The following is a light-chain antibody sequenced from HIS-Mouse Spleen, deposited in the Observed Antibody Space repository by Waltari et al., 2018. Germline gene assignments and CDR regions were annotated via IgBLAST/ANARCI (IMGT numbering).Light chain of an antibody. J-gene: IGLJ1*01. Sequence: SYELTQPSSVSVSPGQTARTTCSGDVLAKKYARWFQQKPGQAPVLVIYKDSARPSGIPERFSGSSSGTTVTLTISGAQVEDEADYYCYSAADNNYVFGTGTKVTVL. CDR1: VLAKKY. CDR2: KDS. V-gene: IGLV3-27*01. CDR3: YSAADNNYV.